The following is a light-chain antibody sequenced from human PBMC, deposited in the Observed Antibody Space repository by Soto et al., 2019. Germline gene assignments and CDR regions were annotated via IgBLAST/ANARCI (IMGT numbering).Light chain of an antibody. CDR3: QQYNNWPLT. J-gene: IGKJ4*01. Sequence: EVVMTQSPATLSVSPGDRATLSCRASQNVHSNLAWYQQKPGQAPRLLIYDTSTRATDIPFRFSGGGSGTEFTLTISSLQSEDFAVYYCQQYNNWPLTFGGGTKVEIK. CDR2: DTS. CDR1: QNVHSN. V-gene: IGKV3-15*01.